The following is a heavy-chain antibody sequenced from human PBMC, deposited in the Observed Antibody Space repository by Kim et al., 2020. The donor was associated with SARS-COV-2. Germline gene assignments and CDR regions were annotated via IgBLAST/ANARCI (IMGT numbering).Heavy chain of an antibody. V-gene: IGHV6-1*01. Sequence: YALSVKGRITTNTDTSKHWFSLQLNSVTPEETAVYYCARDRQRAGTGVDYWGQGTLVTVSS. J-gene: IGHJ4*02. CDR3: ARDRQRAGTGVDY. D-gene: IGHD6-19*01.